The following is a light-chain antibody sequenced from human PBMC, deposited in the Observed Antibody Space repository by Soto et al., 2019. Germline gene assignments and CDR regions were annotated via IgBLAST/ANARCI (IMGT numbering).Light chain of an antibody. CDR2: AAS. V-gene: IGKV1-9*01. J-gene: IGKJ2*01. CDR1: QGISTY. Sequence: DVQLTQSPSFLSASIGDRVTITCRASQGISTYLAWYQQKPGKAPKLLIYAASTLQSGTPSMFSASGSGTELTHTIPSLKPEDFATYYCQQFNSYPPDTFGQGTKREIK. CDR3: QQFNSYPPDT.